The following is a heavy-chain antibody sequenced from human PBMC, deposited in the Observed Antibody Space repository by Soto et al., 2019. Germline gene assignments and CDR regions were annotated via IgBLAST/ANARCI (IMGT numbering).Heavy chain of an antibody. Sequence: GGSLRLSCAASGFTFKSYALTWVRQAPGRGLEWVSTVSSGGGSTYYADPVKGRFSISRDNSKNTLFLQISSLRAEDTAIYYCATYYYLNNGYRSFDYWGQGTLVTVSS. J-gene: IGHJ4*02. V-gene: IGHV3-23*01. CDR2: VSSGGGST. CDR3: ATYYYLNNGYRSFDY. CDR1: GFTFKSYA. D-gene: IGHD3-22*01.